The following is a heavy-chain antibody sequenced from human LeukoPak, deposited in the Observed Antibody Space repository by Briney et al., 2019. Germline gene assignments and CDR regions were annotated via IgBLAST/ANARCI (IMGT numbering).Heavy chain of an antibody. V-gene: IGHV3-64*01. Sequence: GGSLRLSCAASGFTFSSYAMHWVRQAPGKGLEYVSAISSNGGSTYYANSVKGRFTISRDNSKNTLYLRMGSLRAEDMAVYYCARGAVAGNPYYYYYGMDVWGQGTTVTVSS. CDR3: ARGAVAGNPYYYYYGMDV. CDR1: GFTFSSYA. CDR2: ISSNGGST. J-gene: IGHJ6*02. D-gene: IGHD6-19*01.